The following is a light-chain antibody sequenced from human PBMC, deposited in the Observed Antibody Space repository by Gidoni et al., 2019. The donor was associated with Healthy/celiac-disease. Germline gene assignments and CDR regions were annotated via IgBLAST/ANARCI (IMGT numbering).Light chain of an antibody. J-gene: IGKJ2*01. CDR3: EQSYGTEYT. V-gene: IGKV1-39*01. CDR2: AAT. CDR1: QCISSY. Sequence: DIQMTQSPASLSASVEDRVTITCRASQCISSYLNWYQQKPGKAPKHLIYAATSLQSEVPARFRGGGSGTDFTLTNSGLRPGEFSTYYGEQSYGTEYTFGQGTKLEIK.